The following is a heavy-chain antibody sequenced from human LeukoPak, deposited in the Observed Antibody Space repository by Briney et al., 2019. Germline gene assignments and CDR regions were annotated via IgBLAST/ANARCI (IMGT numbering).Heavy chain of an antibody. J-gene: IGHJ4*02. CDR1: GFTFDDYA. CDR2: IYWNSGGT. CDR3: TKDITAGGLDY. D-gene: IGHD6-13*01. V-gene: IGHV3-9*01. Sequence: QSGRSLRLSCVASGFTFDDYAIHWVRQAPGKGLEWVSGIYWNSGGTGYADSVKGRFTISRDNAKNSLYLQMNSLRTDDTALYYCTKDITAGGLDYWGQGTLVTVSS.